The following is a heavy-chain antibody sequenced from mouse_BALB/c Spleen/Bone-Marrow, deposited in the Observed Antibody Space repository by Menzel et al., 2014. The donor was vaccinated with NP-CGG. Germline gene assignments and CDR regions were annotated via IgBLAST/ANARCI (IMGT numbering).Heavy chain of an antibody. J-gene: IGHJ1*01. V-gene: IGHV14-3*02. Sequence: VHVKQSGAELVKPGASVKLSCTASGFNIKDTYMHWVKQRPEQGLEWIGRIDPANGNTKYDPKFQGKATITADTSSNTAYLQLSSLTSEDTAVYYCASYDYGWYFDVWAQGPRSPSPQ. D-gene: IGHD2-4*01. CDR1: GFNIKDTY. CDR3: ASYDYGWYFDV. CDR2: IDPANGNT.